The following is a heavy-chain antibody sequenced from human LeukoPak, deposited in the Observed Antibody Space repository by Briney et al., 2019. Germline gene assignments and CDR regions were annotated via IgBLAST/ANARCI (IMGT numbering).Heavy chain of an antibody. CDR2: ISFDGVNT. D-gene: IGHD2-2*01. J-gene: IGHJ6*03. V-gene: IGHV3-30*04. CDR3: ARGQGYESYYYMDV. Sequence: GGSLRLSCAASGFTFSTYAMHWVRQVPGKGLEWVAVISFDGVNTFYADSVKGRFTISRDNSNNTVYLQMNNLRPEDTAVFYCARGQGYESYYYMDVWGKGTTVSVSS. CDR1: GFTFSTYA.